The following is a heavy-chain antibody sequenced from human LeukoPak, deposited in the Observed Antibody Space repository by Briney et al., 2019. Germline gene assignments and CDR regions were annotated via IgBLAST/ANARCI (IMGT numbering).Heavy chain of an antibody. V-gene: IGHV3-21*01. CDR2: ISSSGSYI. CDR3: AREGTIVVGDAFDL. Sequence: GGSLRLSCAASGFTFSTSNMNWVRQAPGKGLEWVSSISSSGSYIHYAESVKGRFTISRDSAKKSLNLQMDSLRAEDTAVYYCAREGTIVVGDAFDLWGQGTMVTVSS. D-gene: IGHD2-15*01. J-gene: IGHJ3*01. CDR1: GFTFSTSN.